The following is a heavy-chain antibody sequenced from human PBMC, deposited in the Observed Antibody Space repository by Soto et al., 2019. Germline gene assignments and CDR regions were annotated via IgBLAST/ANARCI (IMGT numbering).Heavy chain of an antibody. CDR1: GGAFTNYS. CDR2: IIPLHNTS. D-gene: IGHD1-20*01. J-gene: IGHJ6*02. CDR3: AIWSNWNPLYYRGMDV. V-gene: IGHV1-69*06. Sequence: QVQLLQSGAEVKKPGSSVKVSCKVSGGAFTNYSLNWVRHAPGQGREWLGGIIPLHNTSNYSLKLLGRGSVTADISSNKVYMHLSGLTSDDTATYYCAIWSNWNPLYYRGMDVWGQGTTVTVSS.